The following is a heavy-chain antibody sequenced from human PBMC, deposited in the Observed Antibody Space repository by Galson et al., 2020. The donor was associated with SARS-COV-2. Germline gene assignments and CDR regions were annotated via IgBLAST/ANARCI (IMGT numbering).Heavy chain of an antibody. J-gene: IGHJ4*02. D-gene: IGHD2-2*01. Sequence: ASVKVSCKASGYTFTGYYMHWVRQAPGQGLEWMGWINPNSGGTNYAQKFQGRVTMTRDTSISTAYMELSRLRSDDTAVYYCARDCSSTSCRIFDYWGQGTLVTVSS. CDR2: INPNSGGT. CDR1: GYTFTGYY. CDR3: ARDCSSTSCRIFDY. V-gene: IGHV1-2*02.